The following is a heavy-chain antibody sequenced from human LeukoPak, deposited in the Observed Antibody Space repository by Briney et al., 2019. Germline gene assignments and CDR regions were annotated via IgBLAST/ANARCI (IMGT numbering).Heavy chain of an antibody. CDR2: ISGDGTYT. J-gene: IGHJ4*02. D-gene: IGHD4-23*01. CDR1: KFTFSDYY. Sequence: GGSLRLSCADSKFTFSDYYMSWIRQAPGKGLEWVSYISGDGTYTNYPDSVKGRFTISRDNAKNSLYLQMDSLRAEDTAVYYCAKDQYGGNPQYYFDYWGQGTLVTISS. CDR3: AKDQYGGNPQYYFDY. V-gene: IGHV3-11*05.